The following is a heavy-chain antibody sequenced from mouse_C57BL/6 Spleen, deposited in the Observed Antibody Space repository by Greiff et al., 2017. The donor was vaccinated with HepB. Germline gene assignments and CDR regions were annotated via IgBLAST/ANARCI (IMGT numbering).Heavy chain of an antibody. D-gene: IGHD2-3*01. CDR3: ARPPYIYDGYYVFAY. V-gene: IGHV5-17*01. CDR1: GFTFSDYG. J-gene: IGHJ3*01. CDR2: ISSGSSTI. Sequence: EVQVVESGGGLVKPGGSLKLSCAASGFTFSDYGMHWVRQAPEKGLEWVAYISSGSSTIYYADTVKGRFTISRDNAKNTLFLQMTSLRSEDTAMYYCARPPYIYDGYYVFAYWGQGTLVTVSA.